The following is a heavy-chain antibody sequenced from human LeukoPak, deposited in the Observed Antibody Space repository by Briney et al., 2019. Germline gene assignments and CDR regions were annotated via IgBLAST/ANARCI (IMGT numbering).Heavy chain of an antibody. Sequence: GGSLRLSCAASGFTFSSYGMHWVRQAPGKGLEWVAGISYNGSNKYYADSVKGRFTISRDNSKNTLYLQMNSLRAEDTAVYYCAKDEGVYGWGSYYYYFDYWGQGTLVTVSS. CDR3: AKDEGVYGWGSYYYYFDY. CDR2: ISYNGSNK. V-gene: IGHV3-30*18. D-gene: IGHD3-10*01. CDR1: GFTFSSYG. J-gene: IGHJ4*02.